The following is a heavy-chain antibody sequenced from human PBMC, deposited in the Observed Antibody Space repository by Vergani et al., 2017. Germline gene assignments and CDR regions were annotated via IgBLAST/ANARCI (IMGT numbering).Heavy chain of an antibody. CDR1: GGSISSSNW. V-gene: IGHV4-4*02. CDR3: ARVDAASTYYYDSSGYYGAYAFDI. Sequence: QVQLQESGPGLVKPSGTLSLTCAVSGGSISSSNWWSWVRQPPGKGLEWIGEIYHSGSTNYNPSLKSRVTISVDKSKNQFSLKLSSVTAADTAVYYCARVDAASTYYYDSSGYYGAYAFDIWGQGTMVTVSS. CDR2: IYHSGST. J-gene: IGHJ3*02. D-gene: IGHD3-22*01.